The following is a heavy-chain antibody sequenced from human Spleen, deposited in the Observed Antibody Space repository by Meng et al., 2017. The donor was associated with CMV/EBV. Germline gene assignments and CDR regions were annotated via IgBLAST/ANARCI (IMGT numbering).Heavy chain of an antibody. CDR1: GFTFSSYW. Sequence: GGSLRLSCATSGFTFSSYWMSWVRQAPGKGLEWVSSISTTGDYIYYADSLQGRFTISRDNSKNTLYLQMNSLRPEDTAVYYCAKDPGYCSSTSCYTLSRYYYGMDVWGQGTTVTVSS. J-gene: IGHJ6*02. D-gene: IGHD2-2*02. V-gene: IGHV3-21*01. CDR2: ISTTGDYI. CDR3: AKDPGYCSSTSCYTLSRYYYGMDV.